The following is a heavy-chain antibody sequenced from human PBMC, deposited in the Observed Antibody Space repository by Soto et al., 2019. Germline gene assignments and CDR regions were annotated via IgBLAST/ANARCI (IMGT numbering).Heavy chain of an antibody. CDR1: GYNFTGYY. CDR3: ARPSCARPVYNWFDP. J-gene: IGHJ5*02. V-gene: IGHV1-2*02. CDR2: ITPNSGGT. D-gene: IGHD2-21*01. Sequence: ASVKDSCKAYGYNFTGYYMHWVRQAPGQGLEWMGWITPNSGGTNYAQKFQGRVTMTRDTSISTAYMELSRLRSDDTAVYYCARPSCARPVYNWFDPWGQGTLVSVSS.